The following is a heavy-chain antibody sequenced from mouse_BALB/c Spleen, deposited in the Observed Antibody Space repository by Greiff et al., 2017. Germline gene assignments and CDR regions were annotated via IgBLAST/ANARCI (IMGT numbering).Heavy chain of an antibody. CDR3: ARHGFDY. J-gene: IGHJ2*01. D-gene: IGHD1-1*02. V-gene: IGHV5-6*02. CDR2: ISSGGSYT. Sequence: DVMLVESGGDLVKPGGSLKLSCAASGFTFSSYGMSWVRQTPDKRLEWVATISSGGSYTYYPDSVKGRFTISRDNAKNTLYLQMSSLKSEDTAMYYCARHGFDYGGQGTTRTVSS. CDR1: GFTFSSYG.